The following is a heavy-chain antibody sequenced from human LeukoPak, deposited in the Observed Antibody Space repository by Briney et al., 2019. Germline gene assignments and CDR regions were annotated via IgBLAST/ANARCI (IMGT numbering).Heavy chain of an antibody. J-gene: IGHJ4*02. Sequence: SETLSLTCTVSGGSISSSSYYWGWIRQPPGKGLEWIGSIYYSGSTYYNPSLKSRVTISVDTSKNQFSLKLSSVTAADTAVYYCARGEPTVLAAIGGVDYWGQGTLVTVSS. CDR1: GGSISSSSYY. CDR3: ARGEPTVLAAIGGVDY. D-gene: IGHD2-2*02. V-gene: IGHV4-39*01. CDR2: IYYSGST.